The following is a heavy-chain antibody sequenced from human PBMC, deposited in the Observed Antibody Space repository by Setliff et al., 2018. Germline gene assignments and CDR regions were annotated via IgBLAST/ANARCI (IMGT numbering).Heavy chain of an antibody. Sequence: GGSLRLSCAASGFTFSSYGMHWVRQAPGKGLEWVAFTRYNGDGKYYADSVKGRFTISRGSSKNTLYLQMNSLRHEDTAVYYCARDVFDFRTGQAGPWGQGTLVTVSS. CDR2: TRYNGDGK. CDR1: GFTFSSYG. V-gene: IGHV3-30*02. D-gene: IGHD3-3*01. CDR3: ARDVFDFRTGQAGP. J-gene: IGHJ5*02.